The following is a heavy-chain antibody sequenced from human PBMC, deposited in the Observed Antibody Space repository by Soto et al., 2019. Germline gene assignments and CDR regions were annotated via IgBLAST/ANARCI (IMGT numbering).Heavy chain of an antibody. J-gene: IGHJ4*02. CDR3: AHSRAEQLVPSFYFDY. V-gene: IGHV2-5*02. CDR2: IYWDDDK. Sequence: QITLKESGPTLVKPTQTLTLTCTFSGFSLSTSGVGVGWIRQPPGKALEWLALIYWDDDKRYSPSLKSRLTITTDTSKNQVVLTMTNMDPVDTATYYCAHSRAEQLVPSFYFDYWGQGTLVTVSS. D-gene: IGHD6-6*01. CDR1: GFSLSTSGVG.